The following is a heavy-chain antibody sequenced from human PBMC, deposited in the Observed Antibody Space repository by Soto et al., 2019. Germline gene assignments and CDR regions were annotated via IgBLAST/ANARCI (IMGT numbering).Heavy chain of an antibody. V-gene: IGHV3-7*03. J-gene: IGHJ5*02. Sequence: GGSLRLSCVASGFTFSLYWMSWVRQAPGKGLEWVANINQDGSEKYYVDSVKGRFTISRDNAKKSLYMQMNSLRAEDTAVYYCARDRDIVSQFEPWGQGTLVTVS. CDR2: INQDGSEK. CDR3: ARDRDIVSQFEP. CDR1: GFTFSLYW. D-gene: IGHD2-15*01.